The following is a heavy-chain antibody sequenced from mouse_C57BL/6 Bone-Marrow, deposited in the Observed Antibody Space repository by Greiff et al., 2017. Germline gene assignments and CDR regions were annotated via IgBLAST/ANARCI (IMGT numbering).Heavy chain of an antibody. Sequence: EVKVVESGGGLVKPGGSLKLSCAASGFTFSSYAMSWVRQTPEKRLEWVATISDGGSYTYYPDTVKGRFTISRDNSKNNLYLQMSHLKSEDTAMYCGAREDYGSGKFAYWGQGALVTVSP. D-gene: IGHD1-1*01. CDR1: GFTFSSYA. J-gene: IGHJ3*01. CDR3: AREDYGSGKFAY. CDR2: ISDGGSYT. V-gene: IGHV5-4*01.